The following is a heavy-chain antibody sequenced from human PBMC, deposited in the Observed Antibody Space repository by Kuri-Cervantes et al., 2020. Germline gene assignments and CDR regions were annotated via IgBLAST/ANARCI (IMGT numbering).Heavy chain of an antibody. CDR1: GFTFDDYA. D-gene: IGHD3-22*01. J-gene: IGHJ1*01. V-gene: IGHV3-9*01. Sequence: GGSLRLSCAASGFTFDDYAMHWVRQAPGKGLEWVSGISWNSGSIGYADSVKGRFTISRDNAKNSLYLQMSSLQTEDTAVYYCVRVDFHDDSGYYAHHWGQGTLVTVSS. CDR3: VRVDFHDDSGYYAHH. CDR2: ISWNSGSI.